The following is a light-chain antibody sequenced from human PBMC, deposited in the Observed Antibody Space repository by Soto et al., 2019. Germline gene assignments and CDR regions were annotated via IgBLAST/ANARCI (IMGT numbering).Light chain of an antibody. Sequence: QSALTQPPSASGTPGQRVTISCSGSNSNIGSNTVNWYQQLPGTAPKLLIFSLNQRPSGVPDRFSGSKSGTSASLAISGLQSEDEADYYCAAWDDSLNGPVFGTGTKLTVL. CDR2: SLN. V-gene: IGLV1-44*01. CDR1: NSNIGSNT. CDR3: AAWDDSLNGPV. J-gene: IGLJ1*01.